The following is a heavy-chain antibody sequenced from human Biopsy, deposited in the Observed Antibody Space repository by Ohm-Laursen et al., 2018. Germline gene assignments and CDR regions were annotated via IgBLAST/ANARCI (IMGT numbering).Heavy chain of an antibody. CDR1: GFTFSSYA. Sequence: SLRLSCTASGFTFSSYAMTWVRQAPGKGLEWVSVINTSGGSTHYAVSVKGRFTISRDNSKDTLYLRMNSLRAEETAVYYCAKPADSYGSEFYFDYWGQGTLVTVSS. J-gene: IGHJ4*02. D-gene: IGHD4-17*01. CDR2: INTSGGST. V-gene: IGHV3-23*01. CDR3: AKPADSYGSEFYFDY.